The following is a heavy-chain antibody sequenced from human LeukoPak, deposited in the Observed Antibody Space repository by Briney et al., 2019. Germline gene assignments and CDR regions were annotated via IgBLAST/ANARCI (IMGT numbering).Heavy chain of an antibody. D-gene: IGHD4-17*01. CDR1: GGSISSGGYS. J-gene: IGHJ5*02. Sequence: SETLSLTCAVSGGSISSGGYSWSWIRQPPGKGLEWIGYIYHGGSTYYNPSLKSRVTISVDRSENQFSLKLSSVTAADTAVYCCARRDSSTVTSNWFAPWGQGTLVTVSS. CDR3: ARRDSSTVTSNWFAP. CDR2: IYHGGST. V-gene: IGHV4-30-2*01.